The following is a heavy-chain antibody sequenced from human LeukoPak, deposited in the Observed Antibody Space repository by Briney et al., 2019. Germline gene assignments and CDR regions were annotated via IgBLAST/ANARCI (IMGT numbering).Heavy chain of an antibody. CDR3: ARLYSYGYVDY. Sequence: SETLSLTCTVSGGSISSYYWSWIRXPPGKXXEWIGYIYYSGSTHYNPSLKSRVTISVDTSKTPFSLQLSSVTAADTAVYSCARLYSYGYVDYWGQGPLVTVSS. CDR1: GGSISSYY. CDR2: IYYSGST. V-gene: IGHV4-59*01. D-gene: IGHD5-18*01. J-gene: IGHJ4*02.